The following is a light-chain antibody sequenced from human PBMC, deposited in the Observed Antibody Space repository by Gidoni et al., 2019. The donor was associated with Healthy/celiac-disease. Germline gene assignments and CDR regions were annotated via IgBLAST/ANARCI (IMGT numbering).Light chain of an antibody. V-gene: IGKV3-11*01. Sequence: EIVWTQSPATLSLSPGERATLTCRASQSVSSYLAWYQQKPGQAPRLLIYDASNRATGIPARFSCSGSGTDVTLTISSLEPEDFAVYYCQQRSNWPLTFGGGTKVEIK. J-gene: IGKJ4*01. CDR3: QQRSNWPLT. CDR1: QSVSSY. CDR2: DAS.